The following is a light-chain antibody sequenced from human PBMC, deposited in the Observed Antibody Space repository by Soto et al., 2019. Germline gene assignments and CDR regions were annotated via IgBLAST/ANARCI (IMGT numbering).Light chain of an antibody. CDR1: QSLLHSNGYNY. J-gene: IGKJ4*01. CDR2: LGS. V-gene: IGKV2-28*01. Sequence: DIVMTQSPLSLPVTPGEPASISCRSSQSLLHSNGYNYLDWYLQKPGQSPQLLIYLGSNRASGVPDRFSGSGSGTDIKMKIRRVEAEDVGVYYCMQALQAPLTFGGGNKVEIK. CDR3: MQALQAPLT.